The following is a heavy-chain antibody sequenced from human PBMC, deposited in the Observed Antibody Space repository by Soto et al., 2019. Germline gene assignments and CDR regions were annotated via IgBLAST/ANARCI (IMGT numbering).Heavy chain of an antibody. D-gene: IGHD6-13*01. Sequence: SETLSLTCTVSGGSITSVDYYWSWIRQPPGKGLEWIGYIYYSGSTYYNPSLKSRITMSADTSKNQLSLNLSSVTAADTAMYYCAAGPTLQQHFHXWGQGTLVTVSX. CDR2: IYYSGST. CDR1: GGSITSVDYY. V-gene: IGHV4-30-4*01. J-gene: IGHJ4*02. CDR3: AAGPTLQQHFHX.